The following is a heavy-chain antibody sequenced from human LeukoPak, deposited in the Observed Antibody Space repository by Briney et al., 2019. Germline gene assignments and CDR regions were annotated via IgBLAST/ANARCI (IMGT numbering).Heavy chain of an antibody. Sequence: GGSLRLSCAASGFTFSSYAMHWVRQAPGKGLEWVAVISYDGSNKYYADSVKGRFTISRDNSKNTLYLQMNSLRAEDTAVYYCARDPDICSSTSCFSPDVAGYFDYWGQGTLVTVSS. CDR2: ISYDGSNK. V-gene: IGHV3-30-3*01. D-gene: IGHD2-2*01. CDR3: ARDPDICSSTSCFSPDVAGYFDY. J-gene: IGHJ4*02. CDR1: GFTFSSYA.